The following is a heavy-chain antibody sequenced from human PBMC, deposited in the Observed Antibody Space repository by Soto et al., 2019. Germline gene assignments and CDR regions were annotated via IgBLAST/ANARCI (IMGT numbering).Heavy chain of an antibody. V-gene: IGHV5-10-1*01. CDR2: IDPSDSYT. D-gene: IGHD6-19*01. CDR3: ARAGYSSGLDKYGMDV. CDR1: GYSFTSYW. Sequence: PGESLKISCKGSGYSFTSYWISWVRQMPGKGLEWMGRIDPSDSYTNYSPSFQGHVTISADKSISTAYLQWSSLKASDTAMYYCARAGYSSGLDKYGMDVWGQGTTVTVSS. J-gene: IGHJ6*02.